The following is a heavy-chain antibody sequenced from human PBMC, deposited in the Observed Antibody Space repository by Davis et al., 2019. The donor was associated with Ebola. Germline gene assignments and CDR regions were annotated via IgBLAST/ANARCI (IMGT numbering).Heavy chain of an antibody. J-gene: IGHJ5*02. CDR1: GGSISSGDYY. CDR3: ARVGSLIPNYYGSGSYGSGWFDP. Sequence: MPSETLSLTCTLSGGSISSGDYYWSWIRQPPGKGLEWIGYIYYSGNTHYNPSLKRRVIISIDTSKNQFSLKLTSVTAADTAVYYCARVGSLIPNYYGSGSYGSGWFDPWGQGTLVTVSS. D-gene: IGHD3-10*01. V-gene: IGHV4-30-4*01. CDR2: IYYSGNT.